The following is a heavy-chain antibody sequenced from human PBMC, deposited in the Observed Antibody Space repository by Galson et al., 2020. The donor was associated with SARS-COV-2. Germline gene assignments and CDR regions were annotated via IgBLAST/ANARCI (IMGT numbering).Heavy chain of an antibody. J-gene: IGHJ6*02. CDR1: GFTFSSYA. CDR3: ARDWGYCSSTSCPKYYYGMYV. CDR2: ISYDGSNK. Sequence: TGGSLRLSCAASGFTFSSYAMHWVRQAPGKGLEWVAVISYDGSNKYYADSVKGRFTISRDNSKNTLYLQMNSLRAEDTAVYYCARDWGYCSSTSCPKYYYGMYVWGQGTTVTVSS. V-gene: IGHV3-30-3*01. D-gene: IGHD2-2*01.